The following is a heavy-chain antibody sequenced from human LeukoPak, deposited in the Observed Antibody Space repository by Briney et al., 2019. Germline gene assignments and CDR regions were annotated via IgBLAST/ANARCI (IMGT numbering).Heavy chain of an antibody. CDR2: ISDSFRIT. J-gene: IGHJ4*02. D-gene: IGHD4-17*01. V-gene: IGHV3-23*01. CDR3: AKRHGDYFDY. CDR1: GFPFSSYD. Sequence: GGSLRLSCAASGFPFSSYDMSWVRQPPGEGLECISTISDSFRITDDADSVKGRFTISRGNSKNTLYLQMNTLRAEDTAVYYCAKRHGDYFDYWGQGTLVTVSS.